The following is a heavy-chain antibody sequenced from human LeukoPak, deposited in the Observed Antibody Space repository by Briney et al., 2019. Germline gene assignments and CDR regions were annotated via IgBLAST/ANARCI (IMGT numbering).Heavy chain of an antibody. D-gene: IGHD3-9*01. V-gene: IGHV4-39*07. CDR2: IYYSGST. CDR1: GGSISSSSYY. CDR3: ARDWALDYDILTGYPDHINWFDP. Sequence: PSETLSLTCTVSGGSISSSSYYWGWIRQPPGKGLEWIGSIYYSGSTYYNPSLKSRVTISVDTSKNQFSLKLSSVTAADTAVYYCARDWALDYDILTGYPDHINWFDPWGQGTLVTVSS. J-gene: IGHJ5*02.